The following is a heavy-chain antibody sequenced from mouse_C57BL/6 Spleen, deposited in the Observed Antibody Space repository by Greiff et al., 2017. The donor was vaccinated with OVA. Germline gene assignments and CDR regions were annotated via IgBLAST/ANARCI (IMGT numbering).Heavy chain of an antibody. Sequence: VKLEESGAELVKPGASVKLSCKASGYTFTEYTIHWVKQRSGQGLEWIGWFYPGSGSIKYNEKFKDKATLTADKSSSTVYMELSRLTSEDSAVYFCARHEDHYYGSRAWFAYWGQGTLVTVAA. J-gene: IGHJ3*01. CDR3: ARHEDHYYGSRAWFAY. V-gene: IGHV1-62-2*01. D-gene: IGHD1-1*01. CDR2: FYPGSGSI. CDR1: GYTFTEYT.